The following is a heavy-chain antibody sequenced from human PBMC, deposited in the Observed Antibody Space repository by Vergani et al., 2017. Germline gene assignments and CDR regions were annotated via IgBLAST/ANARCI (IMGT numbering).Heavy chain of an antibody. CDR2: ISWNSNSI. CDR3: AKDLGTSSGGGWFGP. D-gene: IGHD6-6*01. Sequence: EVQLEESGGGLVLPGRSLRLSCVASGFTSAGYAMHWVRQAPGQGLEWVSGISWNSNSIGYADSVKGRFTISRDNAKNSLYLQMNSLRAEDTALYYCAKDLGTSSGGGWFGPWGQGTLVTVSS. V-gene: IGHV3-9*02. CDR1: GFTSAGYA. J-gene: IGHJ5*02.